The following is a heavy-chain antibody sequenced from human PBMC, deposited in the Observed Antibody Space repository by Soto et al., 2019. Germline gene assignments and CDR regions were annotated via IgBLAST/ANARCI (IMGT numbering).Heavy chain of an antibody. Sequence: GGSLRLSCTGSGFDFGDYYMSWIRQAPGKGLEWVSYIDSGGGTTYYTDSVKGRFTISRDNAKKTVYLQMSSLRVEDTALYYCVRPYYSSSWFTFDRWGQGTLVTVCS. J-gene: IGHJ4*02. CDR2: IDSGGGTT. V-gene: IGHV3-11*01. CDR1: GFDFGDYY. D-gene: IGHD6-13*01. CDR3: VRPYYSSSWFTFDR.